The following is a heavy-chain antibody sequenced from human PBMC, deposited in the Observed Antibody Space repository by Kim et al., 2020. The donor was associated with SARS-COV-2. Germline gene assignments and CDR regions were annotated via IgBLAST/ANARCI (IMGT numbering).Heavy chain of an antibody. D-gene: IGHD2-8*02. V-gene: IGHV3-9*03. CDR3: VREGTYCVAGVCPDGYNLKD. CDR1: GFPFDDYA. Sequence: GRSLRLSCATSGFPFDDYAMHWVRQVPGKGLEWVSRITWNGDTTNYAESVKGRFTISRDNAKNSVYLEMNTLRPDDMGFYFCVREGTYCVAGVCPDGYNLKDWGQGTLVSVSS. CDR2: ITWNGDTT. J-gene: IGHJ4*02.